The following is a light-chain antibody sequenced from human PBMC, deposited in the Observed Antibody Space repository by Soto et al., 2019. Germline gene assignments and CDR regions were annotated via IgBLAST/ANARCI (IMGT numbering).Light chain of an antibody. CDR3: ATRDDSLFVV. CDR1: TGDVGGYNY. Sequence: QSALTQPASVSGSPGQSITVSCTGTTGDVGGYNYVSWYQQHPGKAPKLIIYEVTNRPSGVSNRFSASKSGNTASLTISGLQADDEADYYCATRDDSLFVVFGGGTKLTVL. CDR2: EVT. V-gene: IGLV2-14*01. J-gene: IGLJ2*01.